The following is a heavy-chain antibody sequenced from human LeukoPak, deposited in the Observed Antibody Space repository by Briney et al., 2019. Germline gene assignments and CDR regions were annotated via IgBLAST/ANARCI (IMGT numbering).Heavy chain of an antibody. D-gene: IGHD2-2*01. J-gene: IGHJ4*02. Sequence: GGSLRLSCAASGFTFSSYAMSWVRQAPGKGLEWVSAISGSGGSTYYADSVKGRFTISRDNSKNTLYLQMNSLRAEDTAVYYCAKDQDIVVVPAILDWGQGTLVTVS. V-gene: IGHV3-23*01. CDR3: AKDQDIVVVPAILD. CDR2: ISGSGGST. CDR1: GFTFSSYA.